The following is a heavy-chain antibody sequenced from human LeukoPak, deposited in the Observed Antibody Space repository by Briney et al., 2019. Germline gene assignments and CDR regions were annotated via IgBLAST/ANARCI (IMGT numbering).Heavy chain of an antibody. D-gene: IGHD2-2*02. CDR2: IIPILGIA. J-gene: IGHJ1*01. V-gene: IGHV1-69*04. Sequence: GASVKVSCKASGGTFSSYAISWVRQAPGQGLEWMGRIIPILGIANYAQKFQGRVTITADKSTSTAYMELSSLRSEDTAVYYCARLGGPYCSSTSCYRAQHWGQGTLVTVSS. CDR3: ARLGGPYCSSTSCYRAQH. CDR1: GGTFSSYA.